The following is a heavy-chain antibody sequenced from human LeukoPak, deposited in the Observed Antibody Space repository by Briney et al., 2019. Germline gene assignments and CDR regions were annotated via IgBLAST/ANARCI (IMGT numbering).Heavy chain of an antibody. J-gene: IGHJ4*02. D-gene: IGHD6-13*01. CDR3: AKVPGIAAAESDY. CDR2: IRYDGSNK. Sequence: GGSLRLSCAASGFTFSSYGMHWVRQAPGKGLEWVAFIRYDGSNKYYADSVKGRFTISRDNSKNTLYLQMNSLRAEDTAVYYCAKVPGIAAAESDYWGQGTLVTVSS. V-gene: IGHV3-30*02. CDR1: GFTFSSYG.